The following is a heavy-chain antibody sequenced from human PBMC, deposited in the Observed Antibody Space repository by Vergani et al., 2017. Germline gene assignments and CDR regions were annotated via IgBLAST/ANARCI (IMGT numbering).Heavy chain of an antibody. CDR1: GFTFSSYS. V-gene: IGHV3-21*01. CDR3: AKEEWLLLSYYYYGMDV. D-gene: IGHD3-22*01. J-gene: IGHJ6*02. Sequence: EVQLVESGGGLVKPGGSLRLSCAASGFTFSSYSMNWVRQAPGEGLEWVSSISSSSSYIYYADSVKGRFTISRDNSKNTLYLQMNSLRAEDTAVYYCAKEEWLLLSYYYYGMDVWGQGTTVTVSS. CDR2: ISSSSSYI.